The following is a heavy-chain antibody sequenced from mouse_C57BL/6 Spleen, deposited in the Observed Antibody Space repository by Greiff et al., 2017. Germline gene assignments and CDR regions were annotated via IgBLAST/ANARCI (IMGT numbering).Heavy chain of an antibody. CDR1: GYTFTEYT. V-gene: IGHV1-62-2*01. J-gene: IGHJ1*03. CDR3: ARHEVATYGNYRYFDV. CDR2: FYPGSGSI. Sequence: QVPLQQSGAELVKPGGSVKLSCQASGYTFTEYTIHWVKQRSGQGLEWIGWFYPGSGSIKYNEKFKDKATLTADKSSSTVYMGLSRLTSEDSAVYFCARHEVATYGNYRYFDVWGTGTTVTVSS. D-gene: IGHD2-1*01.